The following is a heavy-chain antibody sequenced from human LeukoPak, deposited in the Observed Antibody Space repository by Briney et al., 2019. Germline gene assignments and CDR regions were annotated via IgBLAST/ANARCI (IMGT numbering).Heavy chain of an antibody. Sequence: GGSLRLSCAASGFTFSSYGMHWVRQAPGKGLEWVAVIWYDGSNKYYADSVKGRFTISRGNSKNTLYLQMNSLRAEDTAVYYCARDMVGYYYGSGSYEYWGQGTLVTVSS. D-gene: IGHD3-10*01. V-gene: IGHV3-33*01. CDR3: ARDMVGYYYGSGSYEY. CDR2: IWYDGSNK. CDR1: GFTFSSYG. J-gene: IGHJ4*02.